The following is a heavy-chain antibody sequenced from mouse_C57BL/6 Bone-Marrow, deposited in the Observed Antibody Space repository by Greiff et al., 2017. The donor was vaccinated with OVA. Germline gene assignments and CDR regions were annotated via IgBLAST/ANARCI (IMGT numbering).Heavy chain of an antibody. D-gene: IGHD2-3*01. V-gene: IGHV1-82*01. J-gene: IGHJ4*01. CDR1: GYAFSSSW. Sequence: VKLMESGPELVKPGASVKISCKASGYAFSSSWMNWVKQRPGKGLEWIGRIYPGDGDTNYNGKFKGKATLTADKSSSTAYMQLSSLTSEDSAVYFCARRGWLPFYAMDYWGQGTSVTVSS. CDR3: ARRGWLPFYAMDY. CDR2: IYPGDGDT.